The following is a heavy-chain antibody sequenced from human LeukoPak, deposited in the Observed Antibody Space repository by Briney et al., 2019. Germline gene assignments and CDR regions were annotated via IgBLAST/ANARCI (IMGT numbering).Heavy chain of an antibody. CDR2: ISYDGSNK. CDR1: GFTFSSYA. J-gene: IGHJ4*02. D-gene: IGHD3-22*01. CDR3: ARSFAMANDSSGYYGY. Sequence: GGSLRLSCAASGFTFSSYAMHWVRQAPGKGLEWVAVISYDGSNKYYADSVKGRFTISRDNSKNTLYLQMNSLRAEDTAVYYCARSFAMANDSSGYYGYWGQGTLATVSS. V-gene: IGHV3-30*01.